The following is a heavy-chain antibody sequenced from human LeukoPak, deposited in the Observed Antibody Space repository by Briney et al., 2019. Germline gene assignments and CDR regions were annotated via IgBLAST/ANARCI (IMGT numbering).Heavy chain of an antibody. V-gene: IGHV3-66*02. Sequence: PGGSLRLSCAASGFTFSSYYMSWVRQAPGKGLEGVSVIYSGGSTYYADSVKGRFTISRDNSKNTLYLQMNSLRAEDTAVYYCARSFLGYCSSTSCGDAFDIWGQGTMVTVSS. CDR3: ARSFLGYCSSTSCGDAFDI. D-gene: IGHD2-2*01. J-gene: IGHJ3*02. CDR2: IYSGGST. CDR1: GFTFSSYY.